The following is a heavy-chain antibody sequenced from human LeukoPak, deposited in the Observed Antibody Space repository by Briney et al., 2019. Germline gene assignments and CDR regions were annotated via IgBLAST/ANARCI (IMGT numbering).Heavy chain of an antibody. Sequence: GGSLRPSCAASGFTFSTYAMSWVRQSPGRGLGWVSVISGSGDATNYADSVKGRFTISRDNSKNILYLEMYSLRADDTAVYYCAKRLRIESSIWNYYGMDVWGQGTTVSVSS. V-gene: IGHV3-23*01. CDR2: ISGSGDAT. J-gene: IGHJ6*02. CDR1: GFTFSTYA. D-gene: IGHD5-12*01. CDR3: AKRLRIESSIWNYYGMDV.